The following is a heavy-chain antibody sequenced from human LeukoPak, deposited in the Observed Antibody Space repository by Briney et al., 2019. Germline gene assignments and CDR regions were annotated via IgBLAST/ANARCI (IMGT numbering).Heavy chain of an antibody. CDR2: IYPGDSDT. D-gene: IGHD2-15*01. CDR1: GYSFTSYW. CDR3: ARHPYCSGGSCYPPDY. V-gene: IGHV5-51*01. Sequence: GESLKIPCKGSGYSFTSYWIGWVRQMPGKGLEWMGIIYPGDSDTRYSPSFQGQVTISADKSISTAYLQWSSLKASDTAMYYCARHPYCSGGSCYPPDYWGQGTLVTVSS. J-gene: IGHJ4*02.